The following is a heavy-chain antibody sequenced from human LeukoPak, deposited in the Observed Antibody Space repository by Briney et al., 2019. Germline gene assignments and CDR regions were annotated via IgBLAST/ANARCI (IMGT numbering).Heavy chain of an antibody. V-gene: IGHV3-23*01. CDR1: EFTFSSYA. CDR3: AIMSIAARLLDY. Sequence: GGSLRLSCAASEFTFSSYAMSWVRQAPGKGLEWVSAISGSGGSTYYAGSVKGRFTISRDNSKNTLYLQMNSLRAEDTAVYYCAIMSIAARLLDYWGQGTLVTVSS. CDR2: ISGSGGST. D-gene: IGHD6-6*01. J-gene: IGHJ4*02.